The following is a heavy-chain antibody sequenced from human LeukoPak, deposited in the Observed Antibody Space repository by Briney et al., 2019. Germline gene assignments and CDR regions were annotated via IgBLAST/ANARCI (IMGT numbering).Heavy chain of an antibody. CDR3: AREISVAGFYYYGMDV. V-gene: IGHV3-30-3*01. D-gene: IGHD6-19*01. Sequence: GRFLRLSCAASGFTFSSYAMHWVRQAPGKGLEWVAVISYDGSNKYYADSVKGRFTISRDNSKNTLYLQMNSLRAEDTAVYYCAREISVAGFYYYGMDVWGQGTTVTVSS. CDR1: GFTFSSYA. J-gene: IGHJ6*02. CDR2: ISYDGSNK.